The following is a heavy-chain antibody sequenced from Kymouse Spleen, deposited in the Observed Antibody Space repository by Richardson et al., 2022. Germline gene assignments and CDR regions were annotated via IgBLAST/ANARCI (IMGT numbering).Heavy chain of an antibody. CDR1: GFTFSSYA. Sequence: EVQLVESGGGLVQPGGSLRLSCAASGFTFSSYAMSWVRQAPGKGLEWVSAISGSGGSTYYADSVKGRFTISRDNSKNTLYLQMNSLRAEDTAVYYCAKDKQLVRGYYYYYGMDVWGQGTTVTVSS. D-gene: IGHD6-6*01. J-gene: IGHJ6*02. CDR2: ISGSGGST. CDR3: AKDKQLVRGYYYYYGMDV. V-gene: IGHV3-23*04.